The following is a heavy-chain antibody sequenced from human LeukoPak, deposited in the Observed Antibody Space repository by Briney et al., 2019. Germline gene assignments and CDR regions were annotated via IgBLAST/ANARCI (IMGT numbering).Heavy chain of an antibody. V-gene: IGHV1-18*01. Sequence: ASVKVSCKASGYTFTSYGISWVRQAPGQGLEWMGWISAYNGNTNYAQKLQGRVTMTTDTSTSTAYMELRSLRSDDTAVYYCARVYCSGGSCYWVFSGSPTPYAMDVWGQGTTVTVSS. D-gene: IGHD2-15*01. CDR2: ISAYNGNT. J-gene: IGHJ6*02. CDR3: ARVYCSGGSCYWVFSGSPTPYAMDV. CDR1: GYTFTSYG.